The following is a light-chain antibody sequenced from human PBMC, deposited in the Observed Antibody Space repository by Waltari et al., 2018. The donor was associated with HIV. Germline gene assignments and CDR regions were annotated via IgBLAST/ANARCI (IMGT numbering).Light chain of an antibody. CDR2: DVT. J-gene: IGLJ2*01. CDR1: SSDVGAYNY. CDR3: ASHAGSKDV. Sequence: QSALTQPPSASGSPGQSVTISCTGTSSDVGAYNYVSWFQHHPGKAPKLMIYDVTKRPSVVPDRFSCSNSGNTASLTVSGLQAEDEADYYCASHAGSKDVFGGGTRLTVL. V-gene: IGLV2-8*01.